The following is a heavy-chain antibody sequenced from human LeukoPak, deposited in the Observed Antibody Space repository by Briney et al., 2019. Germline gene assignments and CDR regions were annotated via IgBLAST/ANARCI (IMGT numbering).Heavy chain of an antibody. CDR3: ARFTPQGYGWGGYNRFDP. D-gene: IGHD3-16*01. Sequence: SETLSLTCTVSGGSISSYYWNWNRQPPGKGLEWMGYIYYSGSTNYNPSLKSRGTISVDTSKNQFSLNLTSVTAADTAVYYCARFTPQGYGWGGYNRFDPWGQGTLVTVSS. J-gene: IGHJ5*02. V-gene: IGHV4-59*01. CDR1: GGSISSYY. CDR2: IYYSGST.